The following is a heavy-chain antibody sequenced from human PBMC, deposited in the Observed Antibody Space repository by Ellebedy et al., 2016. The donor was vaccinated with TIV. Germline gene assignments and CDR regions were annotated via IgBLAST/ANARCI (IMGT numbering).Heavy chain of an antibody. CDR3: ARDDTWKLDY. V-gene: IGHV3-7*03. Sequence: GESLKISCAASGFTFSSYWMSWVRQAPGKGLEWVANIKQDGSDKNHVDSVNGRFTISRDNAKNSLYLQMNSLRAEDTAVYYCARDDTWKLDYWGQGTLVSVSS. CDR2: IKQDGSDK. J-gene: IGHJ4*02. CDR1: GFTFSSYW. D-gene: IGHD1-1*01.